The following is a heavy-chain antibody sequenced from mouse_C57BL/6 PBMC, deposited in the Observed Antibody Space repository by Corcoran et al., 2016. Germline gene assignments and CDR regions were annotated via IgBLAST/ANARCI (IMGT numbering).Heavy chain of an antibody. Sequence: EVQLQQSGPELVKPGASVKMSCKASGYTFTDYNMHWVKQSHGKSLEWIGYINPNNGGTSYNQKFKGKATLTVNKSSSTAYMELRSLTSEDSAVYYCARKVYGNYGFDYWGQGTTLTVSS. D-gene: IGHD2-1*01. CDR2: INPNNGGT. CDR3: ARKVYGNYGFDY. CDR1: GYTFTDYN. V-gene: IGHV1-22*01. J-gene: IGHJ2*01.